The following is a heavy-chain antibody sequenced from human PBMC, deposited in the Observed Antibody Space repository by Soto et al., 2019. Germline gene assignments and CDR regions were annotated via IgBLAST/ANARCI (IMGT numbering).Heavy chain of an antibody. V-gene: IGHV4-30-2*05. CDR2: IYHSGST. CDR1: GGSISSGGYS. Sequence: SETLSLTCAVSGGSISSGGYSWSWIRQPPGKGLEWIGYIYHSGSTYYNPYLKSRVTISVDTYKNQFSLQLTSVTAADTAVYYCGRAHRDLQQLVHYYYSMDVWGQGTTVTVSS. CDR3: GRAHRDLQQLVHYYYSMDV. D-gene: IGHD6-13*01. J-gene: IGHJ6*02.